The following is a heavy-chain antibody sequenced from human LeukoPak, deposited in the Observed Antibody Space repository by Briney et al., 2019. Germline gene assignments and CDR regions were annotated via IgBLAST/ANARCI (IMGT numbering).Heavy chain of an antibody. CDR3: ARRYDSRGYNWFDP. D-gene: IGHD3-22*01. J-gene: IGHJ5*02. Sequence: SETLSLTCTVSGGPISSSSYYWGWIRQPPGKGLEWIGSIYYSGSTYYNPSLKSRVTISVDTSKNQFSLKLSSVTAADTAVYYCARRYDSRGYNWFDPWGQGTLVTVSS. CDR1: GGPISSSSYY. V-gene: IGHV4-39*01. CDR2: IYYSGST.